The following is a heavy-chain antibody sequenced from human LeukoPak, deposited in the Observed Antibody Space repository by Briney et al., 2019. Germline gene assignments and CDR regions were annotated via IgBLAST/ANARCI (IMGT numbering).Heavy chain of an antibody. Sequence: GGSLRLSCAASGFTVSSNYMSWVRQAPGKGLEWVSVIYSGGSTYYADSVKGRFTISGDNFKNTLYLQMNSLRAEDTAVYYWATRRVSDYWGQGTLVTVSS. CDR2: IYSGGST. CDR3: ATRRVSDY. CDR1: GFTVSSNY. J-gene: IGHJ4*02. V-gene: IGHV3-66*02. D-gene: IGHD5/OR15-5a*01.